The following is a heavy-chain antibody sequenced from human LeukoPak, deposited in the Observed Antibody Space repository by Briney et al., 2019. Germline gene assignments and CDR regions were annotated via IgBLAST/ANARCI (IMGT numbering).Heavy chain of an antibody. J-gene: IGHJ4*02. V-gene: IGHV1-18*01. CDR2: ISAYNGNT. D-gene: IGHD3-10*01. CDR3: ARDRDYYGSGSSYFDY. CDR1: GYTFTSYG. Sequence: ASVKVSCKASGYTFTSYGISWVRQAPGQGLEWMGWISAYNGNTNYAQKLQGGVTMTTDTSTSTAYMELRSLRSDDTAVYYCARDRDYYGSGSSYFDYWGQGTLVTVSS.